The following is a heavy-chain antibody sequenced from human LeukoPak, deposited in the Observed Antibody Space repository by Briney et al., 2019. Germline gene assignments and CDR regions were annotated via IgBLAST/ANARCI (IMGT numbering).Heavy chain of an antibody. CDR2: IIPIFGTA. J-gene: IGHJ4*02. V-gene: IGHV1-69*06. CDR1: GGTFSNYA. CDR3: ARDLYGDYAPGVY. Sequence: SVKVSCKASGGTFSNYAISWVRQAPGQGLEWMGGIIPIFGTANYAQKLQGRVTITADKSTSTAYMELSSLRSEDTAVYYCARDLYGDYAPGVYWGQGTLVTVSS. D-gene: IGHD4-17*01.